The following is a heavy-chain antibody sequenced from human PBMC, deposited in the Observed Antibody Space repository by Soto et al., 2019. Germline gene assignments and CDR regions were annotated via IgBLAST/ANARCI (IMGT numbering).Heavy chain of an antibody. V-gene: IGHV3-64D*06. CDR3: VKGVAANLNWFDP. CDR2: ISSNGGTT. D-gene: IGHD2-15*01. J-gene: IGHJ5*02. Sequence: GGSLKLSCSASGFTSCSYAMHGVRQAPGKGLEYVSAISSNGGTTYYADPVKGRFTISRDNSKNTLYLQMSSLRAEDTAVYYCVKGVAANLNWFDPWGQGTLVTVSS. CDR1: GFTSCSYA.